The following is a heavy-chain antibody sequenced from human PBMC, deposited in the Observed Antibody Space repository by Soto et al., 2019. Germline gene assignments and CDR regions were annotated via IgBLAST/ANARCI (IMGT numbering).Heavy chain of an antibody. CDR1: GGSVSSGHNY. D-gene: IGHD5-12*01. CDR3: AILPRARNIAPRRPLGYFDL. Sequence: QVQLQESGPGLVKPSETLSLTCTVSGGSVSSGHNYWSWIRQPPGKGLEWIGYIYYSGSTNYNPSLRSRVAISVDTSKNQFSLKLNSVTAADTAVFYCAILPRARNIAPRRPLGYFDLWGRGTLVTVSS. CDR2: IYYSGST. J-gene: IGHJ2*01. V-gene: IGHV4-61*01.